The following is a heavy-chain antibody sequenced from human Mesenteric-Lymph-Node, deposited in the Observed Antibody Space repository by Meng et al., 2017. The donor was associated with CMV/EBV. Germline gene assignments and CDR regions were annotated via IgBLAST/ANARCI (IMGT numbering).Heavy chain of an antibody. J-gene: IGHJ4*02. D-gene: IGHD6-19*01. Sequence: LSCAASGFTVSSNYMSWVRQVPGKGLEWVSVIYSGGSTYYADSVKGRFTISRDNSKNTLYLQMNSLRAEDTAVYYCARRDSSGWYDYWGQGTLVTVSS. CDR3: ARRDSSGWYDY. V-gene: IGHV3-53*01. CDR2: IYSGGST. CDR1: GFTVSSNY.